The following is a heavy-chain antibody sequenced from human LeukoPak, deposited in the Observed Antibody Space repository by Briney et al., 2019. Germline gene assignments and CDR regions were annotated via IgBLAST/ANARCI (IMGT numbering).Heavy chain of an antibody. CDR1: GFTFSSYA. Sequence: GGSLRLSCVASGFTFSSYAMSWVRQAPGKGLEWVSAFSGSGDSTYYADSVKGRFTISRDNSKNMLYLQMYSLRAEDTAVYYCAKAGSLATPTPYYFDHWGQGTLVTVSS. CDR2: FSGSGDST. D-gene: IGHD5-24*01. CDR3: AKAGSLATPTPYYFDH. J-gene: IGHJ4*02. V-gene: IGHV3-23*01.